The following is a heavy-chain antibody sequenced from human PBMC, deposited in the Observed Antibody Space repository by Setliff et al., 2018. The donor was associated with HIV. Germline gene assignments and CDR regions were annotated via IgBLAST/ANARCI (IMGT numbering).Heavy chain of an antibody. Sequence: TSETLSLTCTVSGDSISRDFYWGGVRQPPGKGLEGVASIYHSGNTYYMPSLQRRVTISVDMAKNQFSLKLTSVTAAHTAVYYCAREDXXYHYFDYWGQGMLVTVSS. CDR3: AREDXXYHYFDY. CDR1: GDSISRDFY. V-gene: IGHV4-38-2*02. D-gene: IGHD2-2*01. CDR2: IYHSGNT. J-gene: IGHJ4*02.